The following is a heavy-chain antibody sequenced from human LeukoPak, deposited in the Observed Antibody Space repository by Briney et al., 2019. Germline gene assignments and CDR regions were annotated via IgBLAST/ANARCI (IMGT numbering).Heavy chain of an antibody. D-gene: IGHD1-26*01. Sequence: PSETLSLTCTVSGGSISSSSYYWGWIRQPPGKGLEWIGSIYYSGSTYYNPSLKSRVTISVDTSKNQFSLKLSSVTAADTAVYYCARRGADWELAYFDYWGQGTLVTVSS. J-gene: IGHJ4*02. CDR3: ARRGADWELAYFDY. CDR2: IYYSGST. V-gene: IGHV4-39*01. CDR1: GGSISSSSYY.